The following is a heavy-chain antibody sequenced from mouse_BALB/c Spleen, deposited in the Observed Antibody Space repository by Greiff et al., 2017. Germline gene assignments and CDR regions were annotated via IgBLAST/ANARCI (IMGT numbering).Heavy chain of an antibody. D-gene: IGHD2-4*01. CDR3: AINGNYEKAMDY. J-gene: IGHJ4*01. V-gene: IGHV14-4*02. CDR2: IDPENGDT. CDR1: GFNIKDYY. Sequence: EVKLVESGAELVRSGASVKLSCTASGFNIKDYYMHWVKQRPDQGLEWIGWIDPENGDTEYAPKFQGKATMTADTSSNTAYLQLSSLTSEDTAVYYCAINGNYEKAMDYWGQGTSVTVSS.